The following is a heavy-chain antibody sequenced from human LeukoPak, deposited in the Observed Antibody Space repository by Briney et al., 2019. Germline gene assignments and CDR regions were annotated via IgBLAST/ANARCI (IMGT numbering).Heavy chain of an antibody. CDR1: GGSFSGYY. V-gene: IGHV4-34*01. D-gene: IGHD3-9*01. CDR2: INHSGST. J-gene: IGHJ6*03. CDR3: ARSSGYFYYYYYMDV. Sequence: SETLSLTCAVYGGSFSGYYWCWIRQPPGKGLEWIGEINHSGSTNYNPSLKSRVTISVDTSKNQFSLKLSSVTAADTAVYYCARSSGYFYYYYYMDVWGKGTTVTVSS.